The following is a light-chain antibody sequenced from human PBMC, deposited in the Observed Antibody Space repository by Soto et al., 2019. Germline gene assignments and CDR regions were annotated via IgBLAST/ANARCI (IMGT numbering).Light chain of an antibody. CDR2: VIT. CDR3: KSHTTSSTVV. J-gene: IGLJ2*01. Sequence: QSVLTQPASVSGSPGQTITISCTGTSSDVGADYYVSWYQQLPGTAPKLIINVITNRPSGVSDRFSGSKSGTTASLTISGLQAEDEADYYCKSHTTSSTVVFGGGTKLTVL. V-gene: IGLV2-14*01. CDR1: SSDVGADYY.